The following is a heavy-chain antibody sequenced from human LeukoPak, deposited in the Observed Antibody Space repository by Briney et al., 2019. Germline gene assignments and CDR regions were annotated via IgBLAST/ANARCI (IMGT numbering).Heavy chain of an antibody. CDR1: GFNIGPYA. Sequence: GGSLRLSCAASGFNIGPYAMYWVRQGPGRGLEWVSVIKADGSGTFYSDSVRGRFTTSRDNSKNSLYLQMSSLTSDDTALYYCAAWAFYHNLDVWGQGTTVAVSS. CDR2: IKADGSGT. J-gene: IGHJ6*02. CDR3: AAWAFYHNLDV. D-gene: IGHD2/OR15-2a*01. V-gene: IGHV3-43*02.